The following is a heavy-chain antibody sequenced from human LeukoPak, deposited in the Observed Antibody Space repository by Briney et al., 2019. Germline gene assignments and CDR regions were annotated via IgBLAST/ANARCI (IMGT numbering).Heavy chain of an antibody. CDR1: GFTLSTDW. J-gene: IGHJ3*02. V-gene: IGHV3-7*01. CDR3: AKANYAYYDSSGSPADDAFDI. D-gene: IGHD3-22*01. Sequence: GRSQRLSCAASGFTLSTDWMSWARYAPGKGLEWAANIKKDGREQYYVESEKGRFTIYRGNAKNCLYLQMNSLRAEDTAVYYCAKANYAYYDSSGSPADDAFDIWGQGTMVSVSS. CDR2: IKKDGREQ.